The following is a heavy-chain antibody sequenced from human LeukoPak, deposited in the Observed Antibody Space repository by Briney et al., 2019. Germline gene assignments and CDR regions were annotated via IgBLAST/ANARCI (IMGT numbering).Heavy chain of an antibody. CDR2: IRTKSYGGTT. J-gene: IGHJ3*02. V-gene: IGHV3-49*04. CDR3: TREAALYYDFWSGPASVAFDI. Sequence: GGSLRLSCTASGFTSGDYAMSWVRQAPGKGLEWVGFIRTKSYGGTTEYAASVKGRFTISRDDSKSIAYLQMNSLKSEDTAVYYCTREAALYYDFWSGPASVAFDIWGQGTMVTVSS. D-gene: IGHD3-3*01. CDR1: GFTSGDYA.